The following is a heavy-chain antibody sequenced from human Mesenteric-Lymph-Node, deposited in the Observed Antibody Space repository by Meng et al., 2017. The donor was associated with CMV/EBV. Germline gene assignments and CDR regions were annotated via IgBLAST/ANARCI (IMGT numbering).Heavy chain of an antibody. CDR3: VRGNIHLWRVISHYGLDV. D-gene: IGHD2-21*01. V-gene: IGHV3-30-3*01. CDR2: ISYDGNEK. Sequence: GESLKISCAASGFTFSSYAVHWVRQAPGKGLEWVAIISYDGNEKNYTDSVKGRFTISRDNSKNTLFLQMNSLRAEDTAVYYCVRGNIHLWRVISHYGLDVWGQGTTVTVSS. CDR1: GFTFSSYA. J-gene: IGHJ6*02.